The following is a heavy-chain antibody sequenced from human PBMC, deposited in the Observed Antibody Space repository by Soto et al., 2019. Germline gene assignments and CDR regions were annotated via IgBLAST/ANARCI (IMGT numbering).Heavy chain of an antibody. D-gene: IGHD5-18*01. CDR1: GYSFTSYW. CDR3: ARRGYSYGWGYYFDY. V-gene: IGHV5-51*01. Sequence: GESLKISCKGSGYSFTSYWIGWVRQMPGKGLEWMGIIYPGDSDTRYSPSFQGQVTISADKSISTAYLQWSSLKASDTAMYYCARRGYSYGWGYYFDYWGQGTLVTVSS. J-gene: IGHJ4*02. CDR2: IYPGDSDT.